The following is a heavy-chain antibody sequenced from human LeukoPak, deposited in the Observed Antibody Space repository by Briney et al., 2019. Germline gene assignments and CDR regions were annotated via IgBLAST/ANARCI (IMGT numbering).Heavy chain of an antibody. CDR1: GFTFSSYW. Sequence: PGGSLRLFCAASGFTFSSYWMHWVRQAPGKGLVWVSRIKSDGSSTRYADSVKGRFTISRDNAKNTLWLQMNSLRAEDTAVYYCATDLDYGGYSHFDFWGQGTLVTVSS. V-gene: IGHV3-74*01. D-gene: IGHD4-23*01. J-gene: IGHJ4*02. CDR3: ATDLDYGGYSHFDF. CDR2: IKSDGSST.